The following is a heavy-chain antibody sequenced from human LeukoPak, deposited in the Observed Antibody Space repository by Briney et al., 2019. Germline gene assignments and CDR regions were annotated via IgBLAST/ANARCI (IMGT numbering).Heavy chain of an antibody. D-gene: IGHD3-10*01. Sequence: SETLSLTCTVSGASINTYYWSCIRRPPGRGLEWTGYIYYSGTTSYNPSLKTRVTISIDTSKTQFSLKLSSVTAADTAVYYCARVLRPMASQYYVDYWGQGTLVTVSS. CDR2: IYYSGTT. V-gene: IGHV4-59*01. J-gene: IGHJ4*02. CDR1: GASINTYY. CDR3: ARVLRPMASQYYVDY.